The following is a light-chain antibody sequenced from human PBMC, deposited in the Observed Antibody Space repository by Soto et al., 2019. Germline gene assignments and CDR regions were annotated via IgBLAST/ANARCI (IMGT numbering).Light chain of an antibody. CDR1: QSVSSSF. V-gene: IGKV3-20*01. Sequence: IVLTQSPGTLSLSPGERATLSCRATQSVSSSFLAWYQQRPGQAPRLLIFGASNRATGIPDRFSGSGSGTDFSLTISRLEPEDCAVYYCQQYGSSPYTFGQGTKLEIK. CDR2: GAS. J-gene: IGKJ2*01. CDR3: QQYGSSPYT.